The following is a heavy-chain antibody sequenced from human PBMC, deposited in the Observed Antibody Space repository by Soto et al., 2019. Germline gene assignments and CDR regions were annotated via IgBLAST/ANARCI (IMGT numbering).Heavy chain of an antibody. CDR3: ARLFCSTTTCDSWFDP. J-gene: IGHJ5*02. D-gene: IGHD2-2*01. CDR1: GYTFTTFW. CDR2: IDPRDSYV. V-gene: IGHV5-10-1*01. Sequence: GESLKISCXGFGYTFTTFWISWVRQMPGKGLEWMGRIDPRDSYVNYSPSFQGHVTISLDKSISTAYLQWGSLKASDTAMYYCARLFCSTTTCDSWFDPWGQGTLVTVSS.